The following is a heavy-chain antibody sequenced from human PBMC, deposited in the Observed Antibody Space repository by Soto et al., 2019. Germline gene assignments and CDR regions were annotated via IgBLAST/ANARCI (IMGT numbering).Heavy chain of an antibody. J-gene: IGHJ4*02. CDR2: IKNYGEST. Sequence: VQLLESGGGLAQPGGSLRLSCEASGFNFAGYTMSWVRQAPGKGLEWVSAIKNYGESTYYADSVKGRFTISRDNSKNTLFLQVSSLRAEDTALYFCVKDGWENWGQGTLVTVSS. V-gene: IGHV3-23*01. CDR1: GFNFAGYT. CDR3: VKDGWEN. D-gene: IGHD6-19*01.